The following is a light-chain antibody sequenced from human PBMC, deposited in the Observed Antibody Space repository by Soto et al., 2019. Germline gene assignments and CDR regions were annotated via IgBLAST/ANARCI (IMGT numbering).Light chain of an antibody. CDR3: QQYGSSPRT. CDR2: GAS. Sequence: EIVLTQSPGILSLSPGERASLSCGASQSISSSFLAWYQQKPGQAPRLLISGASTRATGIPARFSGSGSGTEFTLTISRLEPEDFAVYYCQQYGSSPRTFGQGTKVDIK. CDR1: QSISSSF. V-gene: IGKV3-20*01. J-gene: IGKJ1*01.